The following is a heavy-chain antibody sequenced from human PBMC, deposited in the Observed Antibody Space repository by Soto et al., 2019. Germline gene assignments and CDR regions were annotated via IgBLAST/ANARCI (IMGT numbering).Heavy chain of an antibody. CDR3: ARLEGLATISYYFDF. D-gene: IGHD3-9*01. V-gene: IGHV4-34*01. CDR1: GGSFTEYS. CDR2: INQSGGT. Sequence: TSETLSLTCAVDGGSFTEYSWSWIRQSPAKGLEWIGEINQSGGTNYSPSLQTRVTISLDKSKSQFSLKLNSVTAADSAVYFCARLEGLATISYYFDFWGPGALVTVSS. J-gene: IGHJ4*02.